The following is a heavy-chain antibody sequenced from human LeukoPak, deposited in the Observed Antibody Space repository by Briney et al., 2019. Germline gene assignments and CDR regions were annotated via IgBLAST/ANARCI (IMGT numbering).Heavy chain of an antibody. V-gene: IGHV3-7*01. D-gene: IGHD1-1*01. CDR2: INQDGSEK. CDR3: AREGTGNHDY. Sequence: PGGSLRLSCAASGFTFTSYWMTWVRQAPGKGLEWVANINQDGSEKYYVDSVKGRFTIFRDNAKNSLCLQMNSLRADDTAAYYCAREGTGNHDYWGQGTPVTVSS. CDR1: GFTFTSYW. J-gene: IGHJ4*02.